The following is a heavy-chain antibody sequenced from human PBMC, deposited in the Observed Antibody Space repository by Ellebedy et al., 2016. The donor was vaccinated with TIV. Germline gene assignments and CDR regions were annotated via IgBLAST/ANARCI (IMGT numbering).Heavy chain of an antibody. CDR2: INQDGSDK. V-gene: IGHV3-7*01. D-gene: IGHD4-17*01. Sequence: GGSLRLSCGASGFSFRSYWMTWVRQAPGKGLEWVANINQDGSDKYYEDSVKGRFTIARDNAKNSLFLQMNSLRAEDTALYYCSTDGSYGDYLSPTHAFESWGQGTMVTVSS. J-gene: IGHJ3*02. CDR3: STDGSYGDYLSPTHAFES. CDR1: GFSFRSYW.